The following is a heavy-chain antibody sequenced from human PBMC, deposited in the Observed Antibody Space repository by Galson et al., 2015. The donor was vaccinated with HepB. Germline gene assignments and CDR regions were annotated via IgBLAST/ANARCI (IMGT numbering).Heavy chain of an antibody. CDR3: ARDFHDILTTVTSGGMDV. J-gene: IGHJ4*02. CDR1: GFTFNNYA. CDR2: ISFDGSNK. D-gene: IGHD3-9*01. Sequence: SLRLSCAASGFTFNNYAMHWVRQAPGKGLEWMAVISFDGSNKHYVDSVKGRFTISRDNSKNTLYLQTNSLRAEDTAVYYCARDFHDILTTVTSGGMDVWGQGTLVAVSS. V-gene: IGHV3-30*04.